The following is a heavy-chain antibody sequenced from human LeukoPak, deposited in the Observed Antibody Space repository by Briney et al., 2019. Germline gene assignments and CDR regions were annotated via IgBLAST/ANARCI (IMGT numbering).Heavy chain of an antibody. CDR2: ISSGSRII. J-gene: IGHJ4*02. Sequence: GSLRLSCAASGFTFSSYSMNWVRQAPGKGLEWVSFISSGSRIIHYADSAKGRFTISRDNVKNSLYLQMNSLRDEDTAVYYCARALRMATIPGVNMNYFDYWGQGTLVTVSS. CDR3: ARALRMATIPGVNMNYFDY. D-gene: IGHD5-24*01. CDR1: GFTFSSYS. V-gene: IGHV3-48*02.